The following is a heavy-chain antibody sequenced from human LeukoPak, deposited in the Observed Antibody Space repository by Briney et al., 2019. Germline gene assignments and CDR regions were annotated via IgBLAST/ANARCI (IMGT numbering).Heavy chain of an antibody. D-gene: IGHD3-10*01. Sequence: GGSLRLSCAASGFTFSSFAMSWVRQAPGKGLGWVSAISGSGSSTYYADSVKGRFSISRDNFKNTLYLQMNSLRAEDTAVYYCAKSYGSGSSYYFDYWGQGTLVTVSS. CDR1: GFTFSSFA. J-gene: IGHJ4*02. CDR3: AKSYGSGSSYYFDY. V-gene: IGHV3-23*01. CDR2: ISGSGSST.